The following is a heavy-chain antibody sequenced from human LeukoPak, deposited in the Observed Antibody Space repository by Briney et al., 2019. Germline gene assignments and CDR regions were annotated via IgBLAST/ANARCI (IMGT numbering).Heavy chain of an antibody. CDR1: GVTFRSYG. CDR3: TTKVIRGNSGDDYDD. J-gene: IGHJ4*02. V-gene: IGHV3-30*03. D-gene: IGHD5-12*01. CDR2: ISSDGNDK. Sequence: GGSLRLSCAASGVTFRSYGMHWVRQAPGKGLEWVALISSDGNDKLYGDSVRGRFTISRDDSKSTLYLQMNSLRAEDTAVYYCTTKVIRGNSGDDYDDWGQGTLVTVSS.